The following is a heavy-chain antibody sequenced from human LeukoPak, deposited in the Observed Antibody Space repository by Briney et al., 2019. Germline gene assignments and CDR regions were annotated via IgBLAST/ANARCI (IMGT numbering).Heavy chain of an antibody. CDR2: IYYSGST. CDR3: ARDLYSYGYDWFDP. J-gene: IGHJ5*02. CDR1: GGSISSSSYY. V-gene: IGHV4-39*07. Sequence: SETLSLTCTVSGGSISSSSYYWGWIRQPPGKGLEWIGSIYYSGSTYYNPSLKSRVTISVDTSKNQFSLKLSSVTTADTAVYYCARDLYSYGYDWFDPWGQGTLVTVSS. D-gene: IGHD5-18*01.